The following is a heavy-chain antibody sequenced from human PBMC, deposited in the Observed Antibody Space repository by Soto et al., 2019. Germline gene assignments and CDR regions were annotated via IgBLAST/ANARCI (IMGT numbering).Heavy chain of an antibody. Sequence: GGCLRLSCAASGFTVSSFYMTWVRQAPGKGLQWVAVISSGGSTYYADSVKGRFTISRDNSKNTLYLEMNSLRAEDTAVYYCVVAGYWTWGQGALVTVSS. CDR3: VVAGYWT. CDR2: ISSGGST. J-gene: IGHJ4*02. V-gene: IGHV3-66*01. CDR1: GFTVSSFY. D-gene: IGHD2-8*02.